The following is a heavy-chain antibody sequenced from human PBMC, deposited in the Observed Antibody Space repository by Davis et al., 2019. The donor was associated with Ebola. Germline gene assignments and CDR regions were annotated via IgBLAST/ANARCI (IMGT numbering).Heavy chain of an antibody. CDR1: GGTFSSYS. CDR3: ARVGFASGTHWGNCIGGSCYGLMGFDP. J-gene: IGHJ5*02. V-gene: IGHV1-69*13. CDR2: IIPIFGTA. D-gene: IGHD2-15*01. Sequence: SVKVSCKAPGGTFSSYSIIWVRQAPGQGLEWMGGIIPIFGTANYAQKFQGRVTITADESTSTAYMELSSLRSEDTAVYYCARVGFASGTHWGNCIGGSCYGLMGFDPWGQGTLVTVSS.